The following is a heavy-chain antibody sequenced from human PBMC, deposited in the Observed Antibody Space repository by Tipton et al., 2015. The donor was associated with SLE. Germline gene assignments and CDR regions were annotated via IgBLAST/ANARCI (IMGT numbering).Heavy chain of an antibody. D-gene: IGHD1-1*01. CDR1: SGSLRGTDYH. J-gene: IGHJ6*02. Sequence: GLVKPSETLSLTCSVSSGSLRGTDYHWDWIRQTPGKGLEWIATIYGVGSTYFNPSLKRRLTISGDTSQNQFSLKVDSVTAADTAVYYCARSSERYGVDVWGQGTTVTVSS. V-gene: IGHV4-39*07. CDR3: ARSSERYGVDV. CDR2: IYGVGST.